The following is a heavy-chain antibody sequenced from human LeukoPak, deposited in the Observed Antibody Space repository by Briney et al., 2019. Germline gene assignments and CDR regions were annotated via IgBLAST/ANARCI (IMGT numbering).Heavy chain of an antibody. CDR1: GGSFSGYY. Sequence: SETLSLTCAVYGGSFSGYYWSWIRQPPGKGLKWIGYIYYSGSTNYNPSLKSRVTISVDTSKNQFSLKLSSVTAADTAVYYCTRGGGYDFYYYYMDVWGKGTTVTISS. V-gene: IGHV4-59*01. D-gene: IGHD5-12*01. J-gene: IGHJ6*03. CDR3: TRGGGYDFYYYYMDV. CDR2: IYYSGST.